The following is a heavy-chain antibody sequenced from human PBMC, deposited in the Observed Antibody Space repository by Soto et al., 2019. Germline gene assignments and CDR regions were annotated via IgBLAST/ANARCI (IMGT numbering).Heavy chain of an antibody. D-gene: IGHD2-2*03. CDR3: AKDLDIVVVPAAPPYNWFDP. J-gene: IGHJ5*02. CDR1: GFTFSSYA. CDR2: ISGSGGST. Sequence: GGSLRLSCAASGFTFSSYAMSWVRQAPGKGLEWVSAISGSGGSTYYADSVKVRFTISRDNSKNTLYLQMNSLRAEDTAVYYCAKDLDIVVVPAAPPYNWFDPWGQGTLVTVSS. V-gene: IGHV3-23*01.